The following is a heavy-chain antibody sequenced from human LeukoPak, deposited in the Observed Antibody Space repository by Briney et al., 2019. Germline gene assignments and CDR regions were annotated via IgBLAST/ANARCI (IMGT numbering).Heavy chain of an antibody. Sequence: SETLSLTCAVYGGSFSGYYWSWIRQPPGKGLEWIGEINHSGSTNYNPSLKGRVTISVDTSKNQFSLKLSSVTAADTAVYYCARWRYYYGSGSYFGNWGQGTLVTVSS. CDR1: GGSFSGYY. J-gene: IGHJ4*02. V-gene: IGHV4-34*01. D-gene: IGHD3-10*01. CDR2: INHSGST. CDR3: ARWRYYYGSGSYFGN.